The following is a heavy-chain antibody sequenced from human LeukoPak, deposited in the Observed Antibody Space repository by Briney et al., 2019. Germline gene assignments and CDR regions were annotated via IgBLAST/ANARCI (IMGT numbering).Heavy chain of an antibody. D-gene: IGHD1-14*01. J-gene: IGHJ3*02. CDR1: GFTVSSNY. CDR2: IYSGGST. CDR3: ARDGPSTTDAFDI. V-gene: IGHV3-53*01. Sequence: TGGSLRLSCAASGFTVSSNYMSWVRQAPGKGLEWVSVIYSGGSTYYADSVKGRFTISRDNSKNTLYLQMNSLRAEDTAVYYCARDGPSTTDAFDIWGQGTMVTVSS.